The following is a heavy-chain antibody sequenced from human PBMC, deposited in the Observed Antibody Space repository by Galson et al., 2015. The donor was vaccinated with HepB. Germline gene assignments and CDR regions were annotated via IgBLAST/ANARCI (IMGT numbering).Heavy chain of an antibody. D-gene: IGHD4-17*01. CDR3: ARGGAAGDQSYYYYYGMDV. Sequence: SVKVSCKASGYTFTSHYMHWVRQAPGRGLEWMGIINPSGGSTSYAQKFQGRVTMTRDTSTSTVYMELSSLRSEDTAVYYCARGGAAGDQSYYYYYGMDVWGQGTTVTVSS. V-gene: IGHV1-46*01. CDR2: INPSGGST. J-gene: IGHJ6*02. CDR1: GYTFTSHY.